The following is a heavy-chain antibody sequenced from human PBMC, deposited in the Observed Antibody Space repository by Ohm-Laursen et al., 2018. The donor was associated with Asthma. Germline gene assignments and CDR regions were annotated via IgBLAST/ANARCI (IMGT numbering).Heavy chain of an antibody. CDR1: GGSISSGGYY. V-gene: IGHV4-31*03. CDR3: ARDPGCSGGSCWRRFDY. J-gene: IGHJ4*02. CDR2: IYYSGST. D-gene: IGHD2-15*01. Sequence: TLSLTCTVSGGSISSGGYYWSWIRQHPGKGLEWIGYIYYSGSTYYNPSLKSRVTISVDTSKNQFSLKLSSVTAADTAVYYCARDPGCSGGSCWRRFDYWGQGTLVTVSS.